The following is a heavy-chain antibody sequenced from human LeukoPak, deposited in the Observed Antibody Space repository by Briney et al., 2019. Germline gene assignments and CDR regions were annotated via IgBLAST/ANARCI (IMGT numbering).Heavy chain of an antibody. Sequence: GSSVKVSCKASGGTFSSYAISWVRQAPGQGLEWMGGIIPIFGTANYAQKFQGRVTITADESTSTAYMELSSLRSEDTAVYYCAREGTYSGSYSAAFDIWGQGTMVTVSS. J-gene: IGHJ3*02. D-gene: IGHD1-26*01. CDR3: AREGTYSGSYSAAFDI. V-gene: IGHV1-69*01. CDR1: GGTFSSYA. CDR2: IIPIFGTA.